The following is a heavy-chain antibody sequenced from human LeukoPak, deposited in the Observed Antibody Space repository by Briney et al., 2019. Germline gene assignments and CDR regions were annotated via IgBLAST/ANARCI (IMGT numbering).Heavy chain of an antibody. J-gene: IGHJ4*02. CDR1: GGSISSYY. Sequence: SETLSLTCTVSGGSISSYYWSWIRQPAGKGLEWIGRIYTNGRTDYNPSLKSRVTISVDKAKNQFSLKLTSVTTADTAVYYCAGDGYRTTWYYYWGQGTPVTVSS. D-gene: IGHD6-13*01. CDR3: AGDGYRTTWYYY. V-gene: IGHV4-4*07. CDR2: IYTNGRT.